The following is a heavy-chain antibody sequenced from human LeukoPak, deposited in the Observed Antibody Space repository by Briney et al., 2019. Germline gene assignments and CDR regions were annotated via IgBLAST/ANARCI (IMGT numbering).Heavy chain of an antibody. D-gene: IGHD4-17*01. CDR1: GGSFSGYY. V-gene: IGHV4-34*01. J-gene: IGHJ4*02. CDR3: ARGVTTYHFDY. CDR2: INHSGST. Sequence: SETLSLTCAVYGGSFSGYYWSWIRQPPGKGLEWIGEINHSGSTNYNPSLKSRVTISVDTSKNQFSLKLSSVAAADTAVYYCARGVTTYHFDYWGQGTLVTVSS.